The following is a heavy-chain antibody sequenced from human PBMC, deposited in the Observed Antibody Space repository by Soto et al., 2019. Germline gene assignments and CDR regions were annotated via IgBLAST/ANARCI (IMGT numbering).Heavy chain of an antibody. D-gene: IGHD2-15*01. V-gene: IGHV1-69*13. CDR1: GGTFSRYA. J-gene: IGHJ6*02. CDR2: IIPIFGTA. Sequence: SVKVSCKASGGTFSRYAISWVRQAPGQGLEWMGGIIPIFGTANYAQKFQGRVTITADESTSTAYMELSSLRSEDTAVYYCARGGGYCRGGSCRPSTSGMDVWGQGTTVTVPS. CDR3: ARGGGYCRGGSCRPSTSGMDV.